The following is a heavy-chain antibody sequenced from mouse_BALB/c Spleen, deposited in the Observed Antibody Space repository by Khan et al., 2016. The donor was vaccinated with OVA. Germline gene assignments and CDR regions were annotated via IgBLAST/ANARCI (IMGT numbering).Heavy chain of an antibody. CDR2: ISYSDVT. D-gene: IGHD1-1*01. CDR1: GYSITSGYA. J-gene: IGHJ2*01. CDR3: ARGNYYGYYFDY. Sequence: QLEESGPGLVKPSQSLSLTCTDTGYSITSGYAWNWIRQFPGNKLEWMGYISYSDVTNYNPSLKSRISITRDTSKNQFFLQLNSVTTEDTATYYCARGNYYGYYFDYWGQGTTLTVSS. V-gene: IGHV3-2*02.